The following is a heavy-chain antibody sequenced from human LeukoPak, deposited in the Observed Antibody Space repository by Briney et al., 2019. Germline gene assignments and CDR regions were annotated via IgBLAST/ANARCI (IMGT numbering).Heavy chain of an antibody. CDR2: INHSGST. V-gene: IGHV4-34*01. J-gene: IGHJ3*02. CDR3: ARKVSGSYPNDAFDI. Sequence: KPSETLSLTCAVYGGSFSGYYWSWIRQPPGKGLEWIGEINHSGSTNYNPSLKSRVTISVDTSKNQFSLKLSSVTAADTAVYYCARKVSGSYPNDAFDIWGQGTMVTVSS. CDR1: GGSFSGYY. D-gene: IGHD1-26*01.